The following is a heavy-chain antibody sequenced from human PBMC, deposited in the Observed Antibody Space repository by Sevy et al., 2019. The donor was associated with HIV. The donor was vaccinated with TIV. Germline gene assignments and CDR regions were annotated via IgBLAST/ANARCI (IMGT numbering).Heavy chain of an antibody. Sequence: LSLTCTVSGGSISDYYWTWIRQPAGKGLEWLGRIYISGSTEYNPSLKSRVSMSLDTSKNTSSLKLTSMTAADTAVYYCARGPQSCNSVSCYSALSWGQGILVTVSS. D-gene: IGHD2-15*01. V-gene: IGHV4-4*07. J-gene: IGHJ4*02. CDR3: ARGPQSCNSVSCYSALS. CDR1: GGSISDYY. CDR2: IYISGST.